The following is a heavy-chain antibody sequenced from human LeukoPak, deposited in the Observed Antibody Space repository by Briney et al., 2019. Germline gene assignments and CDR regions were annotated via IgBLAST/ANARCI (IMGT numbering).Heavy chain of an antibody. Sequence: ASVKVSCKASGYTFTSYDINWVRQATGQGLEGMGWMNPNSGNTGYAQKFQGRVTMTRNTSISTAYMELSSLRSEDTAVYYCARGAAGSSSFDYWGQGTLVTVSS. D-gene: IGHD6-6*01. CDR1: GYTFTSYD. J-gene: IGHJ4*02. CDR3: ARGAAGSSSFDY. V-gene: IGHV1-8*01. CDR2: MNPNSGNT.